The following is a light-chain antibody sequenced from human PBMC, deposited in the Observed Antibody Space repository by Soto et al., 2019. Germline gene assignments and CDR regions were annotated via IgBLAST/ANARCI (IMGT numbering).Light chain of an antibody. J-gene: IGLJ1*01. Sequence: QSVLTQPASVSGSPGQSITISCTGTSSDFDIYKYVSWYQQHPGKAPKLMIYQVTNRPSGVSNRFSGSTSGNTASRTISGLQAEDEADYYCCSYTSSINYVFGTGTKVTVL. CDR2: QVT. CDR1: SSDFDIYKY. CDR3: CSYTSSINYV. V-gene: IGLV2-14*01.